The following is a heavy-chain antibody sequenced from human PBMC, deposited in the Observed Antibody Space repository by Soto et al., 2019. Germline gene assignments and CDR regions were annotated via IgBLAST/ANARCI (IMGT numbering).Heavy chain of an antibody. CDR2: INPKSGGT. CDR1: GYSLTDYY. Sequence: QLVQSGAEVKKPGASLRVSCTASGYSLTDYYIHWLRQAPGQGFEWMGWINPKSGGTSYAEEFRGGVSMTRDTSVSTVYMEVNTLKSDDTAIYYCARGLITVPPYSYFGLDVWGQGATVTVSS. V-gene: IGHV1-2*02. CDR3: ARGLITVPPYSYFGLDV. D-gene: IGHD3-16*01. J-gene: IGHJ6*02.